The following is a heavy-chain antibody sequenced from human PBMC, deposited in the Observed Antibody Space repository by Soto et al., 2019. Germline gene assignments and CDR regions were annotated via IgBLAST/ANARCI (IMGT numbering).Heavy chain of an antibody. Sequence: QVQLQESGPGLVNPSQTLSLTCTVSGGSIASVGFYCSWIRQNPEKGLEWIAYMHYDGTTYYNPSLRSGTAISWDTSRNQFSLTLNSVTAADTAVYYCARYYFVPGTAYSQVFDYWGQGILVTVSS. CDR1: GGSIASVGFY. CDR2: MHYDGTT. CDR3: ARYYFVPGTAYSQVFDY. V-gene: IGHV4-31*03. J-gene: IGHJ4*02. D-gene: IGHD3-10*02.